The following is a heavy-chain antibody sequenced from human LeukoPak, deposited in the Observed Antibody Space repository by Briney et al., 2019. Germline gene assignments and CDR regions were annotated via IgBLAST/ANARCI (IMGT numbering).Heavy chain of an antibody. D-gene: IGHD2-2*01. V-gene: IGHV1-2*02. CDR1: GYTFTGYY. CDR2: INPNSGGT. Sequence: WASVKVSCKASGYTFTGYYMHWVRQAPGQGLEWMGWINPNSGGTNYAQKFQGRVTMTRDTSISTAYMELSSLRSDDTAVYYCARVELLLYYMDVWGKGTTVTVSS. CDR3: ARVELLLYYMDV. J-gene: IGHJ6*03.